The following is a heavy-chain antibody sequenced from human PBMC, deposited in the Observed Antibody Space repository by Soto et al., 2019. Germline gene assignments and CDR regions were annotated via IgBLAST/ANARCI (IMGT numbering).Heavy chain of an antibody. J-gene: IGHJ4*02. Sequence: EVQLVESGGGLTQPGGSLRLSCAASGFTFSSYEMNWVRQSPGKGPEWVSYISSSGTTIYYADSVKGRFTTSRDNAKNSLYMQMNSLSAEDTAVFFCARAASPFRSSSRFDYWGQGTLVTVSS. V-gene: IGHV3-48*03. CDR2: ISSSGTTI. CDR3: ARAASPFRSSSRFDY. CDR1: GFTFSSYE.